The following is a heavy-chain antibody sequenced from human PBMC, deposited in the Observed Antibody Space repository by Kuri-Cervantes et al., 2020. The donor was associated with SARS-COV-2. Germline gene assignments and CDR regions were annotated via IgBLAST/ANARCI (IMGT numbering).Heavy chain of an antibody. CDR3: AREKLYSGSHIDY. CDR2: ISFDGSNK. CDR1: RFTFSHYG. D-gene: IGHD1-26*01. J-gene: IGHJ4*02. Sequence: GESLKISCAASRFTFSHYGVHWVRQAPGKGLEWVAVISFDGSNKYYGDSAKGRFTISRDNSKNMLYPQMDSLRADDTAVYYCAREKLYSGSHIDYWGQGTLVTVSS. V-gene: IGHV3-30-3*01.